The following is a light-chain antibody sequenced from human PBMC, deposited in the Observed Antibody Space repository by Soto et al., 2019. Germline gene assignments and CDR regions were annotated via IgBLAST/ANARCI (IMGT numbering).Light chain of an antibody. CDR2: GVS. J-gene: IGKJ1*01. CDR1: ESVGSH. V-gene: IGKV3-15*01. Sequence: DTVMTQSPATLSLSPGETATLSCRASESVGSHLAWYQQKAGQAPRLLIYGVSTRATGIPARFRGSGSETDFTLTISSLQSEDSAIYYCQQYDNWPPWTFGQGTKVEI. CDR3: QQYDNWPPWT.